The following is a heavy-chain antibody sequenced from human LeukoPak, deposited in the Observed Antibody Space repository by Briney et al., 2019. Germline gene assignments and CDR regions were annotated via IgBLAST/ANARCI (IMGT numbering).Heavy chain of an antibody. CDR2: INHSGRT. D-gene: IGHD3-10*01. CDR3: ARGRYYGSGSYYKDPGGYYYGMDV. J-gene: IGHJ6*04. CDR1: GGSFSGYY. V-gene: IGHV4-34*01. Sequence: SETLSLTCAVYGGSFSGYYWSWIRQPPGKGLEWIGEINHSGRTNYNPSLKSRATISVDTSKNQFSLKLSSVTAADTAVYYCARGRYYGSGSYYKDPGGYYYGMDVWGKGTTVTVSS.